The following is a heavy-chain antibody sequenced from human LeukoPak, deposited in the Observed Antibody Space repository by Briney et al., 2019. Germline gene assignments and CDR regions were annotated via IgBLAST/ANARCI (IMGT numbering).Heavy chain of an antibody. V-gene: IGHV3-33*01. CDR1: GFTFSSYG. Sequence: QPGRSLRLSCAASGFTFSSYGMHWVRQAPGKGLEWVAVIWYDGSNKYYADSVKGRFTISRDNAKNSLYLQMNSLRAEDTAVYYCARDGDYVWGSYHTPLDYWGQGTLVTVSS. D-gene: IGHD3-16*02. CDR3: ARDGDYVWGSYHTPLDY. J-gene: IGHJ4*02. CDR2: IWYDGSNK.